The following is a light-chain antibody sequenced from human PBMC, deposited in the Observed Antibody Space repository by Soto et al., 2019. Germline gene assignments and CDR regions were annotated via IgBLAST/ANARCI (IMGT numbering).Light chain of an antibody. CDR1: QSISSW. V-gene: IGKV1-5*01. Sequence: DIQMTQSPSTLSASVGDRVTITCRASQSISSWLAWYQQKPGEAPKLLIYDASSLESGVPSRFSGSGSETEFTLTIGNLQPDDFATYYCQQYSSFSRTFGRGTKVEIK. CDR3: QQYSSFSRT. J-gene: IGKJ1*01. CDR2: DAS.